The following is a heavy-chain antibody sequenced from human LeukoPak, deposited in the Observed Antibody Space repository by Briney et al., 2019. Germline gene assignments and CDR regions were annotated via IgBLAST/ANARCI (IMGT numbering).Heavy chain of an antibody. CDR2: IDSTGRT. Sequence: SETLSVTCSVSGNSITSGNFFWGWVRQSPGKGLEWIGHIDSTGRTNYDPALNSRVTVSLDTSKNQFSLRLNSVTAADTGIYYCVRENAFDVWGQGTLVIVSS. J-gene: IGHJ3*01. CDR3: VRENAFDV. CDR1: GNSITSGNFF. V-gene: IGHV4-39*07.